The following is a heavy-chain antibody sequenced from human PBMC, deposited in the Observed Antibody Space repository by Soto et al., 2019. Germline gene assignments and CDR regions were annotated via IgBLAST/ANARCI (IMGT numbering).Heavy chain of an antibody. CDR1: GFTFSSYA. J-gene: IGHJ5*02. CDR3: AKDGGSSGYYSWFDP. Sequence: EVQLLESGGGLVQPGGSLRLSCAASGFTFSSYAMSWVRQAPGKGLEWVSAISGSGGSTDYADSVKGRFTISRDNSKNTLYLQMNSLRAEDTAVYYCAKDGGSSGYYSWFDPWGQGTLVTVSS. V-gene: IGHV3-23*01. D-gene: IGHD3-22*01. CDR2: ISGSGGST.